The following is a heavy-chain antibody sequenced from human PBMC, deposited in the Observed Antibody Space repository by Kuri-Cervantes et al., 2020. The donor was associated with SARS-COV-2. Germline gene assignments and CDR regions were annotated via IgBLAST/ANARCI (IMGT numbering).Heavy chain of an antibody. CDR2: ISGSGGST. Sequence: GGSLRLSCAASGFTFSSYEMNWVRQPPGKGLEWVSAISGSGGSTYYADSVKGRFTISRDNSKNTLYLQMNSLRAEDTAVYYCAKDYGMTRPGRWGQGTLVTVSS. D-gene: IGHD1-26*01. J-gene: IGHJ4*02. V-gene: IGHV3-23*01. CDR1: GFTFSSYE. CDR3: AKDYGMTRPGR.